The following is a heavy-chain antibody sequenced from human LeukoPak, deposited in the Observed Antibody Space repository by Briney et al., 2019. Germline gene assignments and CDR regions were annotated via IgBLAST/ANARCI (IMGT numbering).Heavy chain of an antibody. J-gene: IGHJ4*02. CDR3: AQPPPSGRGVAGYLLFAY. CDR2: ISGSGGRK. D-gene: IGHD1-26*01. Sequence: GGSLRPSCAASGFTFSSYGMSWVRQAPGKGLEWVADISGSGGRKYYADSVKGRFTTSRDNAKNTLYLQMDSLSAEDTAVYSCAQPPPSGRGVAGYLLFAYWGQGTLVTVSS. CDR1: GFTFSSYG. V-gene: IGHV3-23*01.